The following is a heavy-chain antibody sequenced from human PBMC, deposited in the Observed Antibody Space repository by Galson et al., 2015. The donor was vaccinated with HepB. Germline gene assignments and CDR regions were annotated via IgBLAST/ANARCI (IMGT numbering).Heavy chain of an antibody. CDR2: TYYRSKWYN. CDR3: ARAPGYSSGWYIDY. CDR1: GDSVSSNSAA. Sequence: CAISGDSVSSNSAAWNWIRQSPSRGLEWLGRTYYRSKWYNDYAVSVKSRITINPDTSKNQFSLQLNSVTPEDTAVYYCARAPGYSSGWYIDYWGQGTLVAVSS. V-gene: IGHV6-1*01. D-gene: IGHD6-19*01. J-gene: IGHJ4*02.